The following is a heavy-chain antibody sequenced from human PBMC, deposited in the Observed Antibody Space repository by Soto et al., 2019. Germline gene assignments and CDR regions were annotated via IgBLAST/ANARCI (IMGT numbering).Heavy chain of an antibody. D-gene: IGHD4-17*01. CDR3: ATSSGYGGKSNFDS. CDR1: GGPFSSYA. Sequence: QVQLVQSGAAVKKPGSSVKVSCKPSGGPFSSYAISWVRQAPGQGLEWMGGIIPLSGTPNYAQKFQGRVTITADESTSTVYMELSSLRSEDTAVYYCATSSGYGGKSNFDSWGQGTLVTVSS. J-gene: IGHJ4*02. CDR2: IIPLSGTP. V-gene: IGHV1-69*01.